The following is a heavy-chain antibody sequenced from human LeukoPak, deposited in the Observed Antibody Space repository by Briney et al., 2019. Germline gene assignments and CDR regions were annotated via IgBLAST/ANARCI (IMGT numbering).Heavy chain of an antibody. Sequence: GGSLRLSCAASGFTVSSNYMSWVRQAPGKGLEWVSVIYSGGSTYYADSVKGRFTISRHNSKNTLYLQMNSLRAEDTAVYYCAKMAIVVVNDDFDYWGQGTLVTVSS. D-gene: IGHD3-22*01. J-gene: IGHJ4*02. CDR1: GFTVSSNY. V-gene: IGHV3-53*04. CDR2: IYSGGST. CDR3: AKMAIVVVNDDFDY.